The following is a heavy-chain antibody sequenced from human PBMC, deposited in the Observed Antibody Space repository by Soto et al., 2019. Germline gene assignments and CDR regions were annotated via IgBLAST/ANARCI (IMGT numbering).Heavy chain of an antibody. V-gene: IGHV3-23*04. CDR1: GYTFSSYA. Sequence: VQLVQSGAEVKKPGASVKVSCKASGYTFSSYAMSWVRQAPGKGLEWVSAISGSGGSTYYADSVKGRFTISRDNSKNTLYLQMNSLRAEDTAVYYCANGDGFGEPADYWGQGTLVTVSS. D-gene: IGHD3-10*01. CDR2: ISGSGGST. CDR3: ANGDGFGEPADY. J-gene: IGHJ4*02.